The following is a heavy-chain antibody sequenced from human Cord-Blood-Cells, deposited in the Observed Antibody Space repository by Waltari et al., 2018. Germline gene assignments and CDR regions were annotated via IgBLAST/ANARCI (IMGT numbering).Heavy chain of an antibody. CDR2: IIPIFGTA. V-gene: IGHV1-69*01. J-gene: IGHJ6*02. Sequence: QVQLVQSGAEVKKPGSSVKVSCKASGGTFSSYAISWVRPAPGQGLEWMGGIIPIFGTANYAQKFQGRVTITADESTSTAYMELSSLRSEDTAVYYCARDWDSSSDYYYYGMDVWGQGTTVTVSS. CDR1: GGTFSSYA. CDR3: ARDWDSSSDYYYYGMDV. D-gene: IGHD6-6*01.